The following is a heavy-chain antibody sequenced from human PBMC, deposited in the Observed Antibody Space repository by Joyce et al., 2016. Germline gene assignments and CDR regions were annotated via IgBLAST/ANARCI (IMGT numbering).Heavy chain of an antibody. CDR1: GYSFSSFW. CDR3: SRLYYEKRAFDY. D-gene: IGHD3-16*01. J-gene: IGHJ4*02. V-gene: IGHV5-51*01. Sequence: ESPLVQSGAAVKKRGESLKISCEGSGYSFSSFWIGWVRQMPGKGLEWSGIIYPNDSNTRYSPSVQGQVTISADKSISTAYLQWSSLEASDTAMYYCSRLYYEKRAFDYWGQGTLVTVSS. CDR2: IYPNDSNT.